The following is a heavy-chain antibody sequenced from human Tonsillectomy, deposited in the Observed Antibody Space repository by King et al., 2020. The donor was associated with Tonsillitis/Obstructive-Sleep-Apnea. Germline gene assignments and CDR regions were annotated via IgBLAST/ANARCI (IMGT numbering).Heavy chain of an antibody. J-gene: IGHJ4*02. Sequence: VQLPQWGAGLLKPSETLSLTCAVYGGSFSGYYWSWIRQPPGKGLEWIGEINHSGSTNYNPSLKSRVTISVDTSKNQFSLKLSSVTAADTAVYYCARGRNEPFFDYWGQGTLVTVSS. D-gene: IGHD1-1*01. CDR2: INHSGST. V-gene: IGHV4-34*01. CDR3: ARGRNEPFFDY. CDR1: GGSFSGYY.